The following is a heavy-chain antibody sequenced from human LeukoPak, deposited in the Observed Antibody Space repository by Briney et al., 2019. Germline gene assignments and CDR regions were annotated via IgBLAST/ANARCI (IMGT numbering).Heavy chain of an antibody. CDR3: ASGRGWLDLHDAFDI. J-gene: IGHJ3*02. Sequence: GGSLRLSCAASGFTFSSYAMHWVRQAPGKGLEWVAVISYDGSNKYYADSVKGRFTISRDNSKNTLYLQMNSLRAEDTAVYYCASGRGWLDLHDAFDIWGQGTMVTVSS. CDR2: ISYDGSNK. V-gene: IGHV3-30-3*01. D-gene: IGHD6-19*01. CDR1: GFTFSSYA.